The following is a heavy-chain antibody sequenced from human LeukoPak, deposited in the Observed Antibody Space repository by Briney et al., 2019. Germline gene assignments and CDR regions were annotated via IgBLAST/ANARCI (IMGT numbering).Heavy chain of an antibody. D-gene: IGHD6-19*01. CDR1: GYTFTGYY. CDR2: MNPNSGGS. J-gene: IGHJ4*02. Sequence: ASLKDSCKTSGYTFTGYYMHWVRQAPGQGLEWMGWMNPNSGGSNYAQKFQGRVTMTRDTSIGTAYMELSSLRSDDTAVYYCATRVVAGIPYYFDHWGQGTLVTVSS. CDR3: ATRVVAGIPYYFDH. V-gene: IGHV1-2*02.